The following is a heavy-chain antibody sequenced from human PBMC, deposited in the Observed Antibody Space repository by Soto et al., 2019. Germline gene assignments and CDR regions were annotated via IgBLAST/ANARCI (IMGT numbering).Heavy chain of an antibody. J-gene: IGHJ4*02. D-gene: IGHD4-17*01. CDR3: ARDSAYGDSYFDY. Sequence: ASVKVSCKAPGYTFTSYAMHWVRQAPGQRLEWMGWINAGNGNTKYSQKFQGRVTITRDTSASTAYMELSSLRSEDTAVYYCARDSAYGDSYFDYWGQGTLVTVSS. CDR2: INAGNGNT. CDR1: GYTFTSYA. V-gene: IGHV1-3*01.